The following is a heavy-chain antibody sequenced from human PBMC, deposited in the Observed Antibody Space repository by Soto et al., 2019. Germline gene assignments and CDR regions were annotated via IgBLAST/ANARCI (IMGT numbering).Heavy chain of an antibody. CDR1: GFTFDDYA. Sequence: EVQLVESGGGLVQPGRSLRLSCAASGFTFDDYAMHWVRQAPGKGLEWVSGISWNSGSIGYADSVKGRLTISRDNAKNSLYLQMNSLRAEDTALYYCAKNVADYGSGSYNYYMDVWGKGTTVTVSS. D-gene: IGHD3-10*01. CDR2: ISWNSGSI. J-gene: IGHJ6*03. CDR3: AKNVADYGSGSYNYYMDV. V-gene: IGHV3-9*01.